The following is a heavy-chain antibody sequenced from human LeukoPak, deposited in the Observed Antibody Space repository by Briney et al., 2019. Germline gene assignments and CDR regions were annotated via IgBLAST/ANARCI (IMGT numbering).Heavy chain of an antibody. V-gene: IGHV1-69*05. CDR2: IIPIFGTA. J-gene: IGHJ5*02. CDR1: GYTFISYA. Sequence: SVKVSCKASGYTFISYAISWVRQAPGQGLEWMGRIIPIFGTANYAQKFQGRVTITTDESTSTAYMELSSLRSEDTAVYYCARDAGSNWFDPWGQGTLVTVSS. D-gene: IGHD1-1*01. CDR3: ARDAGSNWFDP.